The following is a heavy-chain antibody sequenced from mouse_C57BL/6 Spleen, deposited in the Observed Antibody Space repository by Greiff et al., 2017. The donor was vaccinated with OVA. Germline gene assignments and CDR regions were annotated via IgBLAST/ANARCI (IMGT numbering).Heavy chain of an antibody. CDR3: ARGVDNSAWFAY. CDR1: GYTFTSYW. Sequence: QVQLKQPGAELVKPGASVKLSCKASGYTFTSYWMHWVKQRPGQGLEWIGMIHPNSGSTNYNEKFKSKATLTVDKSSSTAYMQLSSLTSEDSAVYYCARGVDNSAWFAYWGQGTLVTVSA. J-gene: IGHJ3*01. D-gene: IGHD1-3*01. V-gene: IGHV1-64*01. CDR2: IHPNSGST.